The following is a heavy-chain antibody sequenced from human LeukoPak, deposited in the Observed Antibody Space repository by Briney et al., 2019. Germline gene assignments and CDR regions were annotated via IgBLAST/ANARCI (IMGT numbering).Heavy chain of an antibody. D-gene: IGHD3-9*01. V-gene: IGHV1-18*01. CDR1: GYTFTSYG. Sequence: ASVKVSCKASGYTFTSYGISWVRQAPGQGLEWMGWISAYNGNTNYAQKLQGRVTMTTDTSTSTAYMELRSLRSDDTAVYYCARDRDEILTGYYFYPIDYWGQGTLVTVSS. J-gene: IGHJ4*02. CDR3: ARDRDEILTGYYFYPIDY. CDR2: ISAYNGNT.